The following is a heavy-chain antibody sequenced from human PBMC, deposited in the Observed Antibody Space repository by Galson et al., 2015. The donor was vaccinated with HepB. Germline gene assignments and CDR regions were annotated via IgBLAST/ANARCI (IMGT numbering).Heavy chain of an antibody. CDR1: GYTFTSYA. CDR3: ARANAQPYYYDSSGYYSLRVKPSRVELIDY. V-gene: IGHV7-4-1*02. Sequence: SVKVSCKASGYTFTSYALNWVRQAPGQGLEWMGWINTNTGNPTYAQGFTGRFVFSLDTSVSTAYLQISSLKAEDTAVYYCARANAQPYYYDSSGYYSLRVKPSRVELIDYWGQGTLVTVSS. CDR2: INTNTGNP. J-gene: IGHJ4*02. D-gene: IGHD3-22*01.